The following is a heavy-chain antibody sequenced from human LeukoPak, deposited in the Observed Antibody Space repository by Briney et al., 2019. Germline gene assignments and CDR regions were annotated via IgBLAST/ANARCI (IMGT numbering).Heavy chain of an antibody. D-gene: IGHD5-24*01. Sequence: SETLSLTCTVSGGSISSGSYYWSWIRQPAGKGLEWIGRIYTSGSTNCNPSLKSRVTISVDTSKNQFSLKLSSVTAADTAVYYCASARDGYNWSYWGQGTLVTVSS. CDR2: IYTSGST. CDR3: ASARDGYNWSY. V-gene: IGHV4-61*02. J-gene: IGHJ4*02. CDR1: GGSISSGSYY.